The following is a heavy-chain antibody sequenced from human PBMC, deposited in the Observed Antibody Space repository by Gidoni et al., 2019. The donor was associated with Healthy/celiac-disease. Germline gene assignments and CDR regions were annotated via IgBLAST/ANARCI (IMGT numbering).Heavy chain of an antibody. CDR3: ARVAAAGTYYYGMDV. V-gene: IGHV3-21*01. J-gene: IGHJ6*02. D-gene: IGHD6-13*01. Sequence: EVQLVESGGGLVKPGGSLRLSCAASGFTFSRYSMNWVRQAPGKGLEWVSSMSSSSSYIYYADEVKGRFTISRDNAKNSLYLQMNSLRAEDTAVYYCARVAAAGTYYYGMDVWGQGTTVTVSS. CDR2: MSSSSSYI. CDR1: GFTFSRYS.